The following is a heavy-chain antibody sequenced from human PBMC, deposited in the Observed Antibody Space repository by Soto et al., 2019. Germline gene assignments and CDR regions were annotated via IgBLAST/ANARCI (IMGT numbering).Heavy chain of an antibody. CDR1: GFSFSIYG. CDR3: AKPYSGSPPKNFDY. J-gene: IGHJ4*02. Sequence: GGSLRLSCAASGFSFSIYGMYWVRQAPGKGLEWVAAISYDGSNKYYADSVKGRFTISRDNSKNTLFLQMNSLRAEDTAVYYCAKPYSGSPPKNFDYWGQGTLVTVSS. CDR2: ISYDGSNK. D-gene: IGHD1-26*01. V-gene: IGHV3-30*18.